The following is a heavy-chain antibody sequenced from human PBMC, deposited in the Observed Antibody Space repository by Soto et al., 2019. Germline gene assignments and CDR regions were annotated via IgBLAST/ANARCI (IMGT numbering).Heavy chain of an antibody. Sequence: SGLTRVRNTQALTLTCTFSGCSLSTSEMCVSWIRQPPGRALEWLALIDWDDDKYYSTSLKTRLTISKDTSKNQVVLTMTNMDPVDTATYYCARTLYYYDSSGRTPRPFDYWGQGTLVTVSS. CDR2: IDWDDDK. D-gene: IGHD3-22*01. J-gene: IGHJ4*02. CDR3: ARTLYYYDSSGRTPRPFDY. V-gene: IGHV2-70*01. CDR1: GCSLSTSEMC.